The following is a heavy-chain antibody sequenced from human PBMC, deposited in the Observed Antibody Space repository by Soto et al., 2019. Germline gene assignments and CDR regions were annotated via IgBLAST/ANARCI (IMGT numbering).Heavy chain of an antibody. CDR1: GYTLTELS. D-gene: IGHD2-2*01. J-gene: IGHJ6*02. Sequence: ASVKVSCKVSGYTLTELSMHWVLHAPGKGLEWMGGFDPEDGETIYAQKFQGRVTMTEDTSTDTAYMELSSLRSEDTAVYYCATTLVPTSLPPGGYYYYYGMDVWGQGTTVTVSS. V-gene: IGHV1-24*01. CDR2: FDPEDGET. CDR3: ATTLVPTSLPPGGYYYYYGMDV.